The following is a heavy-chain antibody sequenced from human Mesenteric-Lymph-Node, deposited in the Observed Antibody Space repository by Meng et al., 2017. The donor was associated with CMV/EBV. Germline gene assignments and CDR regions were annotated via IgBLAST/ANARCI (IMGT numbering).Heavy chain of an antibody. D-gene: IGHD2-2*01. V-gene: IGHV3-30*02. CDR2: IRHDGNNK. CDR3: AKDDGGGSTTSFFTYYYYYVMDV. Sequence: GESLKISCAASGFTFSSYAMSWVRQAPGKGLEWVAFIRHDGNNKFYADSVKGRFTISRDYSKNTLYLQMNSLRVEDTAVYYCAKDDGGGSTTSFFTYYYYYVMDVWGQGTSVTVSS. J-gene: IGHJ6*02. CDR1: GFTFSSYA.